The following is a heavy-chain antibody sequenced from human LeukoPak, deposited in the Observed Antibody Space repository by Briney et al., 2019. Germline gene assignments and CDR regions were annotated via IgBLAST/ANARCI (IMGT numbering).Heavy chain of an antibody. CDR1: GYTFTDYY. V-gene: IGHV1-18*04. CDR2: ISAYNGNT. D-gene: IGHD3-3*01. CDR3: ARDGYDFLSGYYRTPFDY. J-gene: IGHJ4*02. Sequence: GASVKVSCKASGYTFTDYYMHWVRQAPGQGLEWMGWISAYNGNTNYAQKVQGRVTMTTDTSTSTAYMELRSLRSDDTAVYYCARDGYDFLSGYYRTPFDYWGQGTLVTVSS.